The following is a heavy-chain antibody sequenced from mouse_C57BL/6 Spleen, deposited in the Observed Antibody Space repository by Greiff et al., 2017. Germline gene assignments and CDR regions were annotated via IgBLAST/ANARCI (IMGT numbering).Heavy chain of an antibody. CDR1: GFTFSSYG. V-gene: IGHV5-6*01. Sequence: EVQVVESGGDLVKPGGSLKLSCAASGFTFSSYGMSWVRQTPDKRLEWVATISSGGSYTYYPDSVKGRFTISRDNAKNTLYLQMSSLKSEDTAMYYCARGGEGYDYFDYWGQGTTLTVSS. CDR3: ARGGEGYDYFDY. CDR2: ISSGGSYT. D-gene: IGHD2-3*01. J-gene: IGHJ2*01.